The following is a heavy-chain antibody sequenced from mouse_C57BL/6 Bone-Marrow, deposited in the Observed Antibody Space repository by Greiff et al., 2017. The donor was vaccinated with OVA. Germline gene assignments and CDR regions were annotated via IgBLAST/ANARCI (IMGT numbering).Heavy chain of an antibody. V-gene: IGHV3-6*01. J-gene: IGHJ1*03. Sequence: EVQLQESGPGLVKPSQSLSLTCSVTGYSITSGYYWNWIRQFPGNKLEWMGYISYDGSNNYNPSLKNRISITRDTSKNQFFLKLNSVTTEDTATYYCARTDVWGTGTTVTVSS. CDR2: ISYDGSN. CDR3: ARTDV. CDR1: GYSITSGYY.